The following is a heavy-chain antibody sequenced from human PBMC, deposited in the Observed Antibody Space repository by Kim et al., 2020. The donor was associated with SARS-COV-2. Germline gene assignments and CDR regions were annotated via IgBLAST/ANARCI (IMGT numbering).Heavy chain of an antibody. CDR2: ISSSSSTI. Sequence: GGSLRLSCAASGFTFSSYSMNWVRQAPGKGLEWVSYISSSSSTIYYADSVKGRFTISRDNAKNSLYLQMNSLRAEDTAVYYCARDGGWLRHHRSPFDYWGQGTLVTVSS. D-gene: IGHD5-12*01. J-gene: IGHJ4*02. V-gene: IGHV3-48*04. CDR3: ARDGGWLRHHRSPFDY. CDR1: GFTFSSYS.